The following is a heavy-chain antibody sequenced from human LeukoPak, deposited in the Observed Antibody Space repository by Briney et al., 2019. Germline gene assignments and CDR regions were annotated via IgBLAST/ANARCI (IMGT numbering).Heavy chain of an antibody. Sequence: GGSLRLSCAASGFSFSNYWMYWVRQAPGTGLVWVSLINSDGSSTNYADSVKGRFTISRDNAKNTLYLQMNSLRAEDTAVYYCATDVPAVTIFGYWGQGTLVTVSS. CDR1: GFSFSNYW. CDR2: INSDGSST. J-gene: IGHJ4*02. CDR3: ATDVPAVTIFGY. D-gene: IGHD2-2*01. V-gene: IGHV3-74*01.